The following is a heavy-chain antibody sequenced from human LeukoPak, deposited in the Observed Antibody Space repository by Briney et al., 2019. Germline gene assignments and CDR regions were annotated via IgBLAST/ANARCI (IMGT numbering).Heavy chain of an antibody. Sequence: GASVKVSCKASGYTFTGYYMHWVRQAPGQGLEWMGRINPNSGGTNYAQKFQGRVTMTRDTSISTAYMELSRLRSDDTAVYYCARGYCSSTSCYRGNGEDYWGQGTLVTVSS. D-gene: IGHD2-2*01. CDR1: GYTFTGYY. CDR3: ARGYCSSTSCYRGNGEDY. J-gene: IGHJ4*02. CDR2: INPNSGGT. V-gene: IGHV1-2*06.